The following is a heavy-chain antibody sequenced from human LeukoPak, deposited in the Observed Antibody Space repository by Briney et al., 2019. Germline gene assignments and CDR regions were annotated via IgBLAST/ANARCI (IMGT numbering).Heavy chain of an antibody. CDR3: VRGGIAVARDYYYYYMDV. D-gene: IGHD6-19*01. Sequence: SVKVSCKASGGTFSSYAISWVRQAPGQGLEWMGGIIPIFGTANYAQKFQGRVTITTDESTSTAYMGLSSLRSEDTAVYYCVRGGIAVARDYYYYYMDVWGKGTTVTVSS. CDR2: IIPIFGTA. CDR1: GGTFSSYA. J-gene: IGHJ6*03. V-gene: IGHV1-69*05.